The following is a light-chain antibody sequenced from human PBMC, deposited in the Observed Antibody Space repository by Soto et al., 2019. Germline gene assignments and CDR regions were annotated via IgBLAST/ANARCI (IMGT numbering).Light chain of an antibody. J-gene: IGKJ5*01. CDR2: GAS. CDR3: QQYGSSPIT. Sequence: EIVLTQSPGTLSLSPGERATLSCRASQSVNTNYLALYQQKSGQAPRLLISGASIRATGIPDRFSCSGSGTDFTLTISRLEPEDFAAYLCQQYGSSPITFGQGTRLAIK. V-gene: IGKV3-20*01. CDR1: QSVNTNY.